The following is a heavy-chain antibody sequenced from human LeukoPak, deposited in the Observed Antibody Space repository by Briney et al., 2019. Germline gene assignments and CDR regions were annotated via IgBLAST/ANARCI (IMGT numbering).Heavy chain of an antibody. CDR1: GGSISSSSYY. V-gene: IGHV4-39*01. CDR2: IYYSGST. CDR3: ARRGYSSSWPTFDY. J-gene: IGHJ4*02. D-gene: IGHD6-13*01. Sequence: SETLSLTCTVSGGSISSSSYYWGWIRQPPGKGLEWIGSIYYSGSTYYNPSLKSRVTISVDASKNQFSLKLSSVTAADTAVYYCARRGYSSSWPTFDYWGQGTLVTVSS.